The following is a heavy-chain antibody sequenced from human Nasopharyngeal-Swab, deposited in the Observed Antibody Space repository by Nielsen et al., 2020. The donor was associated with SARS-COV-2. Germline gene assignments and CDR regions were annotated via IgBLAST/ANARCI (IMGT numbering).Heavy chain of an antibody. CDR3: ARDPTYDFWSGYYGGNWFDP. J-gene: IGHJ5*02. V-gene: IGHV1-69*05. CDR2: IIPIFGTA. D-gene: IGHD3-3*01. Sequence: WVRQAPGQGLEWMGGIIPIFGTANYAQKFQGRVTITRDTSASTAYMELSSLRSEDTAVYYCARDPTYDFWSGYYGGNWFDPWGQGTLVTVSS.